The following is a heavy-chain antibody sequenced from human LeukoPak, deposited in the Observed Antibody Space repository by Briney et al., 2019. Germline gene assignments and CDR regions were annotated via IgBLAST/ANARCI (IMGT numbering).Heavy chain of an antibody. CDR2: ISSSSSYI. CDR1: GFTFSSYS. Sequence: PGGSLRLSCAASGFTFSSYSMNWVRQAPGKRLEWVSSISSSSSYIYYADSVKGRFTISRDNAKNSLYLQMNSLRAEDTAVYYCARDGRDVGATYKDFDYWGQGTLVTVSS. CDR3: ARDGRDVGATYKDFDY. V-gene: IGHV3-21*01. D-gene: IGHD1-26*01. J-gene: IGHJ4*02.